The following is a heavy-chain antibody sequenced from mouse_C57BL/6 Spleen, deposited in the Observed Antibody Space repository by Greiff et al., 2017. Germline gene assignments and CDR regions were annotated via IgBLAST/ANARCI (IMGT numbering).Heavy chain of an antibody. Sequence: QVQLQQSGAELARPGASVKMSCKASGYTFTSYTMHWVKQRPGQGLEWIGYINPRGGYTKYNQKFKDKATLTADKSSSTAYMQLSSLTSEDAAVYYCAIYDYEEDDWGKGTTLTVSS. CDR3: AIYDYEEDD. CDR2: INPRGGYT. D-gene: IGHD2-4*01. V-gene: IGHV1-4*01. CDR1: GYTFTSYT. J-gene: IGHJ2*01.